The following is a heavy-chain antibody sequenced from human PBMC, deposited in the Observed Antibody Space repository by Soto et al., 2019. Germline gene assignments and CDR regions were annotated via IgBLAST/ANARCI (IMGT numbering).Heavy chain of an antibody. D-gene: IGHD3-10*01. CDR3: ASPSGYYFGLRSHDEASEM. Sequence: QVHLVESGGGVVQPGRSLRLSCAASGFMFSGFGMHWVRQAPGKGLQWVAGISKDGTKKFYADSVNGRFTISRDNSKKMLYLQMNSLRAGDSAVYYCASPSGYYFGLRSHDEASEMWGQGTVVTVFS. J-gene: IGHJ3*02. CDR1: GFMFSGFG. V-gene: IGHV3-30*03. CDR2: ISKDGTKK.